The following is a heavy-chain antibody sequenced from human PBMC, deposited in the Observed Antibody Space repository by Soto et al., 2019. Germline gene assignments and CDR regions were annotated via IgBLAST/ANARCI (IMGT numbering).Heavy chain of an antibody. CDR2: ISGSGGST. CDR3: AKCFTMVRGAGGFDY. J-gene: IGHJ4*02. Sequence: GGSLRVSCAASGFTFSSYAMSWVRQAPGKGLEWVSAISGSGGSTYYADSVKGRFTISRDNSKNTLYLQMNSLRAEDTAVYYCAKCFTMVRGAGGFDYWGQGTLVTVSS. CDR1: GFTFSSYA. V-gene: IGHV3-23*01. D-gene: IGHD3-10*01.